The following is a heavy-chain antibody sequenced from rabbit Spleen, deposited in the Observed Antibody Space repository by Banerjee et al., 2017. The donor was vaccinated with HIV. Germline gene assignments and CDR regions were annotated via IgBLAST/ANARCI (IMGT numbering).Heavy chain of an antibody. CDR1: GFSFSSSDY. D-gene: IGHD2-1*01. V-gene: IGHV1S40*01. J-gene: IGHJ4*01. CDR2: IDSGSSGFT. CDR3: ARGSAAMTMVITGYYLSL. Sequence: QSLEESGGDLVKPGASLTLTCTASGFSFSSSDYMCWVRQAPGKGLEWIACIDSGSSGFTYFASWAKGRFTISKTSSTTVTLQMTSLTAADTATYFCARGSAAMTMVITGYYLSLWGPGTLVTVS.